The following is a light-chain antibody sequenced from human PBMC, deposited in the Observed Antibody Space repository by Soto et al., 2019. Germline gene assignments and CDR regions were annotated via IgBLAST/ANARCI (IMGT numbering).Light chain of an antibody. CDR3: SSYTSSSIRYV. J-gene: IGLJ1*01. V-gene: IGLV2-14*01. CDR1: SSDVGGYNY. CDR2: DVS. Sequence: QSVLTQPASVSGSPGQSITISCTGTSSDVGGYNYVSWYQQHPGKAPKLMIYDVSNRPSGVSSRFSGSKSGNTASLTISGLQAEDEADYYCSSYTSSSIRYVFGTGTQLTVL.